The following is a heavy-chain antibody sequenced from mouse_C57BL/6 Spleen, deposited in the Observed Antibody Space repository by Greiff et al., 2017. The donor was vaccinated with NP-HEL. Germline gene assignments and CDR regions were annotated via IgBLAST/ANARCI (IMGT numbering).Heavy chain of an antibody. J-gene: IGHJ4*01. CDR2: IYPGDGDT. D-gene: IGHD1-1*01. CDR1: GYAFSSYW. V-gene: IGHV1-80*01. Sequence: QVQLKESGAELVKPGASVKISYKASGYAFSSYWMNWVKQRPGKGLEWIGQIYPGDGDTNYNGKFKGKATLTADKSSSTAYMQLSSLTSEDSAVYFCARSDYGSSFYAMVYWGQGTSVTVSS. CDR3: ARSDYGSSFYAMVY.